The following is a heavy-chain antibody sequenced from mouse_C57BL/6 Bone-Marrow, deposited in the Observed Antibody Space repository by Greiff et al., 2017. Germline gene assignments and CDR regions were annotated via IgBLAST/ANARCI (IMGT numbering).Heavy chain of an antibody. CDR3: TDGTYDYDSYWYFDV. Sequence: VQLKQSGAELVRPGASVKLSCTASGFNIKDYYMHWVKQRPEQGLEWIGRIDPEDGDTEYAPKFKGKATMTADTSSNTAYLQLSSLTSEDTAVYYCTDGTYDYDSYWYFDVWGTGTTVTVSS. CDR1: GFNIKDYY. D-gene: IGHD2-4*01. J-gene: IGHJ1*03. CDR2: IDPEDGDT. V-gene: IGHV14-1*01.